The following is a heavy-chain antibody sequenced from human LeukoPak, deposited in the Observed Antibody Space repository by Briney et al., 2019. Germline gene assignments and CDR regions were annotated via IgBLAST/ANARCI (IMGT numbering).Heavy chain of an antibody. Sequence: SETLSLTCAVYGGSFSGYYWSWIRQPPGKGLEWIGEINHSGSTNYNPSLKSRVTISVDTSKNQFSLKLSSVTAADTAVYYCARGRTRYCSGGSCYPGYAFDIWGQGTMVTVSS. D-gene: IGHD2-15*01. V-gene: IGHV4-34*01. J-gene: IGHJ3*02. CDR1: GGSFSGYY. CDR2: INHSGST. CDR3: ARGRTRYCSGGSCYPGYAFDI.